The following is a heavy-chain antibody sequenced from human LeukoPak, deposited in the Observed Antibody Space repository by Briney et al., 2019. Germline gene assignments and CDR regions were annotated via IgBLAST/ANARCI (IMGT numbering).Heavy chain of an antibody. J-gene: IGHJ4*02. D-gene: IGHD6-13*01. Sequence: GGSLRLSCAASGFTFISYTMSWVRQAPERRLEWVSNIFGSGNSTYYADYVKGRFTISRDNSKNTLFLKMNSLRAEDTAVYYCAKDRAQQLVLDFWGQGTLVTVSS. CDR1: GFTFISYT. V-gene: IGHV3-23*01. CDR2: IFGSGNST. CDR3: AKDRAQQLVLDF.